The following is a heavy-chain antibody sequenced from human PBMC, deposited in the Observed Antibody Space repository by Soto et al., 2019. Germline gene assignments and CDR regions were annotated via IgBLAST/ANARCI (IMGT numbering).Heavy chain of an antibody. V-gene: IGHV4-59*01. CDR3: ARSVGATTSINFDY. D-gene: IGHD1-26*01. J-gene: IGHJ4*02. CDR2: IYYSGGT. Sequence: QVQLQESGPGLVKPSETLSLTCTVSGGSISSYYWSWIRQPPGKGLEWIGYIYYSGGTNYNPSLKSRVTIAVDTSKNQFSLELSSVTAEATAVYYCARSVGATTSINFDYWGQGTLVTVSS. CDR1: GGSISSYY.